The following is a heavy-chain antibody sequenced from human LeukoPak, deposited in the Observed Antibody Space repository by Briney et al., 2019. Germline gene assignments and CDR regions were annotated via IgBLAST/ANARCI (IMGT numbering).Heavy chain of an antibody. D-gene: IGHD4-17*01. V-gene: IGHV4-34*01. CDR1: GGSFSGYY. CDR2: INHSGST. Sequence: SETLSLTCAVYGGSFSGYYWSWIRQPPGKGLEWIGEINHSGSTNYNPSLKSRVTISVDTSKNQFSLKLSSVTAADTAVYYCARAKLRGLGYYYYMDVWGKGTTVTVSS. J-gene: IGHJ6*03. CDR3: ARAKLRGLGYYYYMDV.